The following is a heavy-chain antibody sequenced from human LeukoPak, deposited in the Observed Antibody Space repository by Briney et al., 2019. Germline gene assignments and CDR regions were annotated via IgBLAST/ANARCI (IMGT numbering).Heavy chain of an antibody. V-gene: IGHV3-11*04. D-gene: IGHD4-17*01. CDR1: GFTFSDYY. CDR3: ARDRIRLRNY. Sequence: GGSLRLSCAASGFTFSDYYMSWIRQAPGKGLEWVSYISSSGSTIYYADLVKGRFTISRENAKNSLYLQMNSLRAEDTAVYYWARDRIRLRNYWGQGTLVTVSS. J-gene: IGHJ4*02. CDR2: ISSSGSTI.